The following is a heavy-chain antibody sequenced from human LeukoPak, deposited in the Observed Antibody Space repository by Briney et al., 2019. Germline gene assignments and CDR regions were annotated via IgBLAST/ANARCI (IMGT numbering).Heavy chain of an antibody. D-gene: IGHD2-15*01. V-gene: IGHV1-18*01. CDR2: ISAYNGNT. J-gene: IGHJ4*02. CDR3: ARDRLGYCSGGNCCSSDY. CDR1: GYTSTSYG. Sequence: ASVKVSCKASGYTSTSYGISWVRQAPGQGLEWMGWISAYNGNTNYAQKLQGRVTLTTDTSTSTAYMELRSLRSDDTAVYYCARDRLGYCSGGNCCSSDYWGQGTLVTVSS.